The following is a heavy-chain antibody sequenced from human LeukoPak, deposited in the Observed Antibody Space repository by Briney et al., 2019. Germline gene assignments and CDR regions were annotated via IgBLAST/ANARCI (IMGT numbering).Heavy chain of an antibody. J-gene: IGHJ4*02. Sequence: GRSLRLSCAASGFTFSSYAMHWDRQAPGKGLEWVAVISYDGSNKYYADSVKGRFTISRDNSKNTLYLQMNSLRAEDTAVYYCARGNSSGWYYFDYWGQGTLVTVSS. D-gene: IGHD6-19*01. CDR2: ISYDGSNK. CDR3: ARGNSSGWYYFDY. CDR1: GFTFSSYA. V-gene: IGHV3-30*04.